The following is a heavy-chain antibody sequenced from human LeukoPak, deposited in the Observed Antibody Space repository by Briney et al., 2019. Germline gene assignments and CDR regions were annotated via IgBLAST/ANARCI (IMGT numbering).Heavy chain of an antibody. CDR1: GFTFSTYG. CDR2: IKQDGSEK. Sequence: PGGSLRLSCAASGFTFSTYGMTWVRQAPGKGLEWVANIKQDGSEKYYVDSVKGRFTISRDNAKNSLYLQMNSLRAEDTAVYYCAREITGSGWSAPPDAFDIWGQGTMVTVSS. J-gene: IGHJ3*02. V-gene: IGHV3-7*03. CDR3: AREITGSGWSAPPDAFDI. D-gene: IGHD6-19*01.